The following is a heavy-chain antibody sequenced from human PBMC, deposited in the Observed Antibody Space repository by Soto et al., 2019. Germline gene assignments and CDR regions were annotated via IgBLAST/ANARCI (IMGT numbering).Heavy chain of an antibody. CDR3: ARDFGGNSLVAFDI. D-gene: IGHD2-21*02. V-gene: IGHV3-7*01. Sequence: EVQLVESGGGLVQPGGSLRLSCAASGFTFSSYWMSWVRQAPGKGLEWVANIKQDGSEKYYVDSVKGRFTISRDNAKNSLYLQMNSLRAEDTAVYYCARDFGGNSLVAFDIRGQGTMVTVSS. J-gene: IGHJ3*02. CDR1: GFTFSSYW. CDR2: IKQDGSEK.